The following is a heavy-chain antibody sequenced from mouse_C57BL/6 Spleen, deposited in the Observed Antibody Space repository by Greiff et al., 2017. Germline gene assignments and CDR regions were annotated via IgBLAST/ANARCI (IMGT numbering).Heavy chain of an antibody. D-gene: IGHD3-2*02. V-gene: IGHV5-17*01. J-gene: IGHJ2*01. Sequence: EVQRVESGGGLVKPGGSLKLSCAASGFTFSDYGMHWVRQAPEKGLEWVAYISSGSSTIYYADTVKGRITITRDNATNTQFQQMTSLRSEDTALYGCARKAGAGFDYWGQGTTLTVSS. CDR1: GFTFSDYG. CDR3: ARKAGAGFDY. CDR2: ISSGSSTI.